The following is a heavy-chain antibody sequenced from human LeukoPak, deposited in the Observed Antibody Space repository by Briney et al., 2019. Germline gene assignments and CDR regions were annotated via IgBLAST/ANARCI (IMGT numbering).Heavy chain of an antibody. Sequence: GGSLRLSCAASGFTFSNYWMHWVRQAPGKGLVWVSHINSDGSSTSYADSVKGRFTISRDNAENTLYLQMNTLRAEDTAVYYCARVKVRFCSGGSCYYEYYFDYWGQGTLVIVSS. CDR1: GFTFSNYW. J-gene: IGHJ4*02. V-gene: IGHV3-74*01. CDR3: ARVKVRFCSGGSCYYEYYFDY. D-gene: IGHD2-15*01. CDR2: INSDGSST.